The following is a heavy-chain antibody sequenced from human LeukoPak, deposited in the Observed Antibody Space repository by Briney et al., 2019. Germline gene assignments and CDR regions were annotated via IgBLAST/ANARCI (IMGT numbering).Heavy chain of an antibody. CDR2: INHSGST. V-gene: IGHV4-34*01. CDR1: GGSFSGYY. Sequence: SETLSLTCAVYGGSFSGYYWSWIRQPPGKGLEWIGEINHSGSTNYNPSLKSRVTISVDTSKNQFSLKLSSVTAADTAVYYCARGGDSSGLIAFDYWGQGTLVTVSS. CDR3: ARGGDSSGLIAFDY. D-gene: IGHD3-22*01. J-gene: IGHJ4*02.